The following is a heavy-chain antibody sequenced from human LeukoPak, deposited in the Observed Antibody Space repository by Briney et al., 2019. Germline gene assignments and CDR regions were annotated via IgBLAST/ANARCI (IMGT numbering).Heavy chain of an antibody. Sequence: SETLSLTCTVSGGSISSSSYYWGWIRQPPGKGLECIGSIYYSGNTYYNPSLQSRVTISVDTSKNQISLKLSSVTAADTAVYNCARQGAGGRAFDIWGQGTMVTVSS. V-gene: IGHV4-39*01. CDR2: IYYSGNT. CDR1: GGSISSSSYY. CDR3: ARQGAGGRAFDI. J-gene: IGHJ3*02. D-gene: IGHD1-26*01.